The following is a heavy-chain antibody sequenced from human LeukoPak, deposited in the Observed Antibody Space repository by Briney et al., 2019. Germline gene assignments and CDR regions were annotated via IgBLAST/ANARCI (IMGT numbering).Heavy chain of an antibody. CDR2: IYSGGST. D-gene: IGHD6-6*01. CDR3: VRDLGEQLAYYYYYYMDV. Sequence: GGSLRLSCAASGFTVSSNYMSWVRQAPGKGLEWVSVIYSGGSTYYADSVKGRFTISRDNSKNTLYLQMNSLRAEDTAVYYCVRDLGEQLAYYYYYYMDVWGKGTTVTVSS. V-gene: IGHV3-53*01. J-gene: IGHJ6*03. CDR1: GFTVSSNY.